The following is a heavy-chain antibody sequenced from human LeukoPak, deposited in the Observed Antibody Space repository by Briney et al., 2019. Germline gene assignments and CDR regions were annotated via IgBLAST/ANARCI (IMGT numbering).Heavy chain of an antibody. D-gene: IGHD2-2*01. CDR1: GYTFTSYG. CDR2: ISAYNGNT. CDR3: ARDLIVVVPAASIYYYGMDV. J-gene: IGHJ6*04. V-gene: IGHV1-18*04. Sequence: ASVKVSCKASGYTFTSYGISWVQQAPGQGLEWMGWISAYNGNTNYAQKLQGRVTMTTDTSTSTAYMELRSLRSDDTAVYYCARDLIVVVPAASIYYYGMDVWGKGTTVTVSS.